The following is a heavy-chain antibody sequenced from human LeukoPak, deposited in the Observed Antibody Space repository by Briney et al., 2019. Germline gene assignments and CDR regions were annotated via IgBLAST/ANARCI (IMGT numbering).Heavy chain of an antibody. D-gene: IGHD1-26*01. V-gene: IGHV3-23*01. CDR3: ARVKGSYCSDY. CDR1: GFTFSSYA. J-gene: IGHJ4*02. Sequence: GGPLRLSCAASGFTFSSYAMSWVRQAPGKGLEWVSAISGSGGSTYYADSVKGRFTISRDNAKNSLYLQMNSLRAEDTAVYYCARVKGSYCSDYWGQGTLVTVSS. CDR2: ISGSGGST.